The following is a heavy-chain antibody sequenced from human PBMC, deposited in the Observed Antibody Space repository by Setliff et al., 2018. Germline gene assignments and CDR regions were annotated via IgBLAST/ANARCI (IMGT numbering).Heavy chain of an antibody. J-gene: IGHJ4*02. V-gene: IGHV3-23*01. CDR1: GFSFSDYY. Sequence: TGGSLRLSCAASGFSFSDYYMMWIRQAPGKGLEWVSAISGSGGSTYYADSVKGRFTISRDNSKNTLYLQMNSLRVEDTAVYYCARIYQGYYFDYWGQGTLVTVSS. CDR3: ARIYQGYYFDY. CDR2: ISGSGGST.